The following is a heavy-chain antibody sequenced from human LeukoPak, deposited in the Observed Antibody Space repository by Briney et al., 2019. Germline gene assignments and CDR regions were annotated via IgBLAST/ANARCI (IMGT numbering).Heavy chain of an antibody. Sequence: SETLSLTCTVSGGSISSSSYYWGWIRQPPGKGLDWIGSISYSGSTYYNPSLKSRVTISVDTSKNQFSLKLSSVTAADTAVYYCARRITIFGIWGQGTMVTVSS. V-gene: IGHV4-39*01. CDR3: ARRITIFGI. J-gene: IGHJ3*02. D-gene: IGHD3-3*01. CDR2: ISYSGST. CDR1: GGSISSSSYY.